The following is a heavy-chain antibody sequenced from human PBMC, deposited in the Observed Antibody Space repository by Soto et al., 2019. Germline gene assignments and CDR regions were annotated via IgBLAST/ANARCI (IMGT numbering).Heavy chain of an antibody. D-gene: IGHD6-19*01. Sequence: RVSKAQEKGLEWVSDISGSGGLRHYADSVKGRLTISRDNSKNTVYLQMNSLTAEDTAIYYCVKESRAVPAKEHFDFCGQGTRVTVSS. V-gene: IGHV3-23*01. J-gene: IGHJ4*02. CDR3: VKESRAVPAKEHFDF. CDR2: ISGSGGLR.